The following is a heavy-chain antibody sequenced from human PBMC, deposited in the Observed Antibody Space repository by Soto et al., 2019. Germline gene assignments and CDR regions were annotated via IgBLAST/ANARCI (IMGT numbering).Heavy chain of an antibody. J-gene: IGHJ6*02. CDR3: VRISAAGTGHYYYYGMDV. V-gene: IGHV5-51*01. CDR1: GYSFTSYW. Sequence: GESLKISCKGSGYSFTSYWIGWVRQMPGKGLEWMGIIYPGDSDTRYSPSFQGQVTISADKSISTAYLQWSSLKASDTAMYYCVRISAAGTGHYYYYGMDVWGQGTTVTVSS. D-gene: IGHD6-13*01. CDR2: IYPGDSDT.